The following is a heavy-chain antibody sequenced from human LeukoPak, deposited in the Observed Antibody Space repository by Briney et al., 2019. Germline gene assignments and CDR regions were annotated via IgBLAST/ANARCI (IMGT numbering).Heavy chain of an antibody. Sequence: PGGSLRLSCAASGFTFSSYWMHWVRQAPGKGLVWVSRINSDGSSTSYADSVKGRFTISRDNAKNTLYLQMNSLRAEDTAVYYCAKDWRRIVMMVTATRHGNYMDVWGKGTTVTISS. V-gene: IGHV3-74*01. J-gene: IGHJ6*03. CDR3: AKDWRRIVMMVTATRHGNYMDV. CDR2: INSDGSST. CDR1: GFTFSSYW. D-gene: IGHD2-15*01.